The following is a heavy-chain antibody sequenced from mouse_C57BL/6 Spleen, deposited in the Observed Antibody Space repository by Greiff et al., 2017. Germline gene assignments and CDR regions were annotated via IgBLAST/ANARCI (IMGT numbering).Heavy chain of an antibody. CDR2: IDPSDSYT. V-gene: IGHV1-50*01. Sequence: QVQLQQPGAELVKPGASVKLSCKASGYTFTSYWMQWVKQRPGQGLEWIGEIDPSDSYTNYNQKFKGKATLTVDTSSSTAYMQLSSLTSEDSAVYYCARFYSNSYCDVWGTGTTVTVSS. J-gene: IGHJ1*03. CDR3: ARFYSNSYCDV. CDR1: GYTFTSYW. D-gene: IGHD2-5*01.